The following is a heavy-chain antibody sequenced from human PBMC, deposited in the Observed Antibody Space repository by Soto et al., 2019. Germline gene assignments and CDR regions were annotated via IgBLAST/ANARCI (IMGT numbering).Heavy chain of an antibody. D-gene: IGHD2-21*01. CDR1: GYIFTSYY. CDR3: ARVAPGAGTHYFDY. J-gene: IGHJ4*02. Sequence: QVQLVQSGTEVKKPGASVKVSCKASGYIFTSYYIHWVRQAPGQGLEWMGIINPSGGSSIYAQKFQGRVTMTRDTSTTTVYMDLSSLRSEDTAVYYCARVAPGAGTHYFDYWGQGTLVTVSS. CDR2: INPSGGSS. V-gene: IGHV1-46*01.